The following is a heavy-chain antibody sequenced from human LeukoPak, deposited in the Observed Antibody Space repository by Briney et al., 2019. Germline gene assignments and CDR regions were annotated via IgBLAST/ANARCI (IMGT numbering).Heavy chain of an antibody. CDR3: ARDAWADIVVVPAASGLDY. CDR1: GGSFSGYY. J-gene: IGHJ4*02. D-gene: IGHD2-2*01. Sequence: SETLSLTCAVYGGSFSGYYWSWIRQPPGKGLEWIGEINHSGSTNYNPSLKSRVTISVDTSKNQFSLKLSSATAADTAVYYCARDAWADIVVVPAASGLDYWGQGTLVTVSS. CDR2: INHSGST. V-gene: IGHV4-34*01.